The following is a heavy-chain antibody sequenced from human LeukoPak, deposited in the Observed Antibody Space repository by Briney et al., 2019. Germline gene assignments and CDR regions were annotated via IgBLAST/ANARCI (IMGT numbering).Heavy chain of an antibody. V-gene: IGHV3-21*01. CDR2: ISSSSSYI. CDR1: GFTFSSYS. Sequence: GGSLRLSCAASGFTFSSYSMNWVRQAPGKGLEWVSSISSSSSYIYYADSVKGRFTVSRDNAKNSLYLRMNSLRAEDTAVYYCARGTGGSGSYYYYYYMDVWGKGTTVTVSS. D-gene: IGHD3-10*01. CDR3: ARGTGGSGSYYYYYYMDV. J-gene: IGHJ6*03.